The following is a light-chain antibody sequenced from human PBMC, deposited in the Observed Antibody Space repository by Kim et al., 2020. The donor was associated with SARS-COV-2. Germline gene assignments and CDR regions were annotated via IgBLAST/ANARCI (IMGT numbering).Light chain of an antibody. Sequence: ELTQPPSVSVSPGQTASITCSGDKLGDKYACWYQQKPGQSPVLVIYQDSKRPSGIPERFSGSNSGNTATPTISGTQAMDEADYYCQAWDSSTAPYYVFGTGTKVTVL. CDR1: KLGDKY. CDR3: QAWDSSTAPYYV. J-gene: IGLJ1*01. V-gene: IGLV3-1*01. CDR2: QDS.